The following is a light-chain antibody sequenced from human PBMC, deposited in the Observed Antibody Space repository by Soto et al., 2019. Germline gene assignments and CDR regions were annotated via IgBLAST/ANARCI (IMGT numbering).Light chain of an antibody. V-gene: IGKV3-15*01. CDR1: QSVSGN. CDR3: KQYNDWPPVT. CDR2: GAS. J-gene: IGKJ4*01. Sequence: EIVMTQSPATLSVSPGERATLSCRASQSVSGNLAWYQQKPGQAPRLLIYGASTRATGIPARCSGSGSGTEFTLTISSLQSEDFAVYYCKQYNDWPPVTFGGGTKVEIK.